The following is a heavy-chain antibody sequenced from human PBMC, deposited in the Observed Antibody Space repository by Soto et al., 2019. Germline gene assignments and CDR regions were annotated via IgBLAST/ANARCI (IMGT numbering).Heavy chain of an antibody. Sequence: QITLMESGPPLVKPTETLTLTCTFSGFSLTTRGVGVGWIRQPPGKALEWLAVIYWDDDKRYSPSLKTRLVLTKDTPKNQVVLTMTNMDSVDTATYFCAHIVITFGGVVADDAFDVWGQGTMVTVSS. CDR3: AHIVITFGGVVADDAFDV. D-gene: IGHD3-16*02. V-gene: IGHV2-5*02. CDR1: GFSLTTRGVG. CDR2: IYWDDDK. J-gene: IGHJ3*01.